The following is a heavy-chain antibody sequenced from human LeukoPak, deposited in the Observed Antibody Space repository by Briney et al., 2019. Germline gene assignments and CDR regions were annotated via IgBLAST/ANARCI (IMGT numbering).Heavy chain of an antibody. Sequence: ASVKVSCKAPGYTFSDYYVHWVRQAPGLGPEWMGWINPNSGVTYFEEKFQGRVTVTRDTSITTAYMELNRLTTDDTAVYYCARGVWQQLLSGALDIWGQGTMVTVSS. V-gene: IGHV1-2*02. CDR1: GYTFSDYY. CDR3: ARGVWQQLLSGALDI. CDR2: INPNSGVT. J-gene: IGHJ3*02. D-gene: IGHD6-13*01.